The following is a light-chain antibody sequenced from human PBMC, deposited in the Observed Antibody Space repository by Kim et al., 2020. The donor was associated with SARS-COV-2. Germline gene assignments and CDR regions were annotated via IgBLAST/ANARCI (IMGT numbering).Light chain of an antibody. J-gene: IGLJ3*02. Sequence: QSVLTHPPSASGTPGQRVTISCSGSSSNIGSNTVNWYQQLPGTAPKLLIYSNNQRPSGVPDRFSGSKSGTSASLAISGLQSEDEADYYCAAWDDSLNGQVFGGGTQLTVL. CDR2: SNN. CDR1: SSNIGSNT. V-gene: IGLV1-44*01. CDR3: AAWDDSLNGQV.